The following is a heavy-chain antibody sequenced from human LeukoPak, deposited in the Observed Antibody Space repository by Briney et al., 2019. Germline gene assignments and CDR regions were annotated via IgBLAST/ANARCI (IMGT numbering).Heavy chain of an antibody. D-gene: IGHD6-19*01. Sequence: SETLFLTCTVSGGSISSSSYYWGWIRQPPGKGLEWIGSIYYSGSTYYNPSLKSRVTISVDTSKNQFSLKLSSVTAADTAVYYCARQQWLVRYWGQGTLVTVSS. V-gene: IGHV4-39*01. J-gene: IGHJ4*02. CDR1: GGSISSSSYY. CDR3: ARQQWLVRY. CDR2: IYYSGST.